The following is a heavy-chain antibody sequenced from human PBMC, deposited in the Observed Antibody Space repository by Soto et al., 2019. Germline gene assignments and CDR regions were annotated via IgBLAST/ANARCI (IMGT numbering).Heavy chain of an antibody. CDR2: ISAYNGNA. CDR1: GYTFTSYG. J-gene: IGHJ5*02. V-gene: IGHV1-18*01. D-gene: IGHD3-22*01. Sequence: GASVKVSCKASGYTFTSYGISWVRQAPGQGLEWMGWISAYNGNANYAQKLQGRVTMTTDTSTSTAYMELRSLRSDDTAVYYCARSDSSGYYFWFDPWGQGTLVTVSS. CDR3: ARSDSSGYYFWFDP.